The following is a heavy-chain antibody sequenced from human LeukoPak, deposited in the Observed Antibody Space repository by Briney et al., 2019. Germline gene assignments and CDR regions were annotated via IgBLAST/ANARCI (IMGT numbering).Heavy chain of an antibody. V-gene: IGHV4-38-2*02. CDR3: ASLHGGYCSGGSCSD. CDR1: GYSISSGYY. CDR2: IYHSGNT. D-gene: IGHD2-15*01. J-gene: IGHJ4*02. Sequence: SETLSLTCTVSGYSISSGYYWGWIRPPPGKGLEWIGSIYHSGNTYYNPSLKSRVTISVDTSKNQFSLKLNSMTAADTAVYYCASLHGGYCSGGSCSDWGQGTLVTVSS.